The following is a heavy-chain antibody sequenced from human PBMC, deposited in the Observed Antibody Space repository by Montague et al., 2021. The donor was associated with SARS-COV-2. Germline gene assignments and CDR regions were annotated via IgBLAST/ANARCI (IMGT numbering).Heavy chain of an antibody. CDR2: IHDSGST. D-gene: IGHD2-2*01. CDR1: GASIRSYS. V-gene: IGHV4-59*08. Sequence: SETLSLTCMVSGASIRSYSWSWIRQPPGKGLEWIGYIHDSGSTKXNPSLESRVTISVDTPKNQTSLRLTSVSAADTAVYYCARHRCSDTNCYSTYYYYGMDVWGQGTTVTVSS. CDR3: ARHRCSDTNCYSTYYYYGMDV. J-gene: IGHJ6*02.